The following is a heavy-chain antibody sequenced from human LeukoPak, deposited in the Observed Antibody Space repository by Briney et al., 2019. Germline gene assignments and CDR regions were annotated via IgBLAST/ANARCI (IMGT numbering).Heavy chain of an antibody. J-gene: IGHJ6*02. CDR1: GYTFTSYD. CDR3: ARAGRKARFLEWLQGYYYGMDV. Sequence: ASVKVSCKASGYTFTSYDINWVRQATGQGLEWMGWMNPNSGNTGYARKFQGRVTMTRNTSISTAYMELSSLRSEDTAVYYCARAGRKARFLEWLQGYYYGMDVWGQGTTVTVSS. V-gene: IGHV1-8*01. CDR2: MNPNSGNT. D-gene: IGHD3-3*01.